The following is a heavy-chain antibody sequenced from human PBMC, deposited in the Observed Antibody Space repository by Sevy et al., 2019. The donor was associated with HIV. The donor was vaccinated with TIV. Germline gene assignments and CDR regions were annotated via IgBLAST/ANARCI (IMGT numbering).Heavy chain of an antibody. CDR3: AKGGGGHYDPDEIAYYFYYYNMDV. CDR2: ISGSGTRT. CDR1: EFSFDSYG. V-gene: IGHV3-23*01. J-gene: IGHJ6*03. D-gene: IGHD3-22*01. Sequence: GGSLRLSCAVSEFSFDSYGMTWVRQAPGKGLEWVSAISGSGTRTYYADSVKGRFIISRDNSKNTLDLQMNSLRAEDKAIYNSAKGGGGHYDPDEIAYYFYYYNMDVWGKGTTVTVSS.